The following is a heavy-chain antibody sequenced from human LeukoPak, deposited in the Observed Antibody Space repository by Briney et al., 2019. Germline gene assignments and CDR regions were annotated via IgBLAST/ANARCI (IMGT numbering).Heavy chain of an antibody. CDR1: GFTFSSYS. J-gene: IGHJ6*02. Sequence: GGSLRLSCAASGFTFSSYSMNWVRQAPGKGLEWVAVISYDGSNKYYADSVKGRFTISRDNSKNTLYLQMNSLRAEDTAVYYCARDGGSGSYTNYYYYYGMDVWGQGTTVTVSS. D-gene: IGHD3-10*01. CDR2: ISYDGSNK. CDR3: ARDGGSGSYTNYYYYYGMDV. V-gene: IGHV3-30*03.